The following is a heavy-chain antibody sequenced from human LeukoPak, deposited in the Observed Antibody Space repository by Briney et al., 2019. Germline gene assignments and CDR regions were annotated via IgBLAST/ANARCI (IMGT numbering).Heavy chain of an antibody. CDR2: TRNKANSYTT. J-gene: IGHJ4*02. CDR3: AKNRGWGSGSYYQPDY. V-gene: IGHV3-72*01. D-gene: IGHD3-10*01. Sequence: SGGSLRLSCAASGFTFSDHYMDWVRQAPGKGLEWVGRTRNKANSYTTEYAASVKGRFTISRDDSKNSLYLQMNSRRAEDTAVYYCAKNRGWGSGSYYQPDYWGQGTLVTVSS. CDR1: GFTFSDHY.